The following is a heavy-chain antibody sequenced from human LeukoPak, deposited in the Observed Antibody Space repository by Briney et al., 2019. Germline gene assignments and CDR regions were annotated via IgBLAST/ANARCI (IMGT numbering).Heavy chain of an antibody. CDR2: IGGGGGNI. J-gene: IGHJ3*01. Sequence: PGGSLRLSCVGSGFSFSNYAMVWVRQAPGKGLEWVSAIGGGGGNIHYAESVKGRFTISRDNSKNTLFLQMSSLRVDDTAMYYCAKDPNGDYVGAFDFWGQGTLVSVSP. V-gene: IGHV3-23*01. CDR1: GFSFSNYA. D-gene: IGHD4-17*01. CDR3: AKDPNGDYVGAFDF.